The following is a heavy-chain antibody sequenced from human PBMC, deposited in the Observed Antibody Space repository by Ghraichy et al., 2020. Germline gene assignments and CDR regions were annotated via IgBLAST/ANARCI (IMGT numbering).Heavy chain of an antibody. Sequence: GGSLRLSCAASGFTFSSYGMHWVRQAPGKGLEWVAVIWYDGSNKYYADSVKGRFTISRDNSKDTLYLQMNSLRAEDTAVYYCARAAEEYYYGSGNYYYMDVWGKGTTVTVSS. V-gene: IGHV3-33*01. D-gene: IGHD3-10*01. CDR1: GFTFSSYG. J-gene: IGHJ6*03. CDR3: ARAAEEYYYGSGNYYYMDV. CDR2: IWYDGSNK.